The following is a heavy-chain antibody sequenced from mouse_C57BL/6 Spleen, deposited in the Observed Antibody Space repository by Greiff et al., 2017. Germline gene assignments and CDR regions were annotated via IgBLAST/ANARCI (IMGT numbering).Heavy chain of an antibody. D-gene: IGHD3-2*02. CDR1: GYTFTDYN. V-gene: IGHV1-18*01. J-gene: IGHJ1*03. CDR2: INPNNGGT. Sequence: VQLKQSGPELVKPGASVKIPCKASGYTFTDYNMDWVKQSHGKSLEWIGDINPNNGGTIYNQKFKGKATLTVDKSSSTAYMELRSLTSEDTAVYYCARQLRGCDVWGTGTTVTVSS. CDR3: ARQLRGCDV.